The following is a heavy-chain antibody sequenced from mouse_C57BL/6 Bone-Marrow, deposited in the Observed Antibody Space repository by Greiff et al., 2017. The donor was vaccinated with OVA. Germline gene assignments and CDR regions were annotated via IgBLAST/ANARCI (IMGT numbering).Heavy chain of an antibody. CDR3: TRLLDAMDY. CDR1: GFTFSSYA. J-gene: IGHJ4*01. D-gene: IGHD2-1*01. V-gene: IGHV5-9-1*02. CDR2: ISSGGDYF. Sequence: EVKLMESGEGLVKPGGSLKLSCAASGFTFSSYAMSWVRQTPEKRLEWVAYISSGGDYFYYADTVKGRFTISRDNARNTLYLQMSSLKSEDTAMYYCTRLLDAMDYWGQGTSVTVSS.